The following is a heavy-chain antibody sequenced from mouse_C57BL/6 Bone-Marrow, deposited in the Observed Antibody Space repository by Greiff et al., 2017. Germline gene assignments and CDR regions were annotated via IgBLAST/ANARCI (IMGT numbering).Heavy chain of an antibody. V-gene: IGHV5-9-1*02. D-gene: IGHD1-1*01. CDR3: TRPLYGSSGYFDV. CDR1: GFTFSSYA. J-gene: IGHJ1*03. CDR2: ISSGGDYI. Sequence: EVKLVESGEGLVKPGGSLKLSCAASGFTFSSYAMSWVRQTPEKRLEWVAYISSGGDYIYYADTVKGRFTISRDNARNTLYLQMSSLKSEDTAMYYCTRPLYGSSGYFDVWGTGTTVTVSS.